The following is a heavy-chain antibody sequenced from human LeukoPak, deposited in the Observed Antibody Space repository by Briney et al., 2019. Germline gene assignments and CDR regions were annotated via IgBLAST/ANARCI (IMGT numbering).Heavy chain of an antibody. D-gene: IGHD5-18*01. CDR2: IYYSGST. J-gene: IGHJ6*02. V-gene: IGHV4-39*01. Sequence: SETLSLTCTVSGGSISSSSYYWGWIRQPPGKGLEWIGSIYYSGSTYYNPSLKSRVTISVDTSKNQFSLKLSSVTAADTAVYYCARGGRRYSYGYYYYGMDVWGQGTTVTVSS. CDR3: ARGGRRYSYGYYYYGMDV. CDR1: GGSISSSSYY.